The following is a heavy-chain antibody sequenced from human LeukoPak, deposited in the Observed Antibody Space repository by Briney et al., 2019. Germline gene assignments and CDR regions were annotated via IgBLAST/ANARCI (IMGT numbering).Heavy chain of an antibody. CDR1: GFTFEDYG. V-gene: IGHV3-20*04. CDR2: INWNGGST. D-gene: IGHD5-24*01. CDR3: ARSDGYNPPFDY. J-gene: IGHJ4*02. Sequence: GGSLRLSCAASGFTFEDYGMSWVRQAPGKGLEWVSGINWNGGSTGYADSVKGRFTISRDNAKNSLYLQMNSLRAEDTALYYCARSDGYNPPFDYWGQGTLVTVSS.